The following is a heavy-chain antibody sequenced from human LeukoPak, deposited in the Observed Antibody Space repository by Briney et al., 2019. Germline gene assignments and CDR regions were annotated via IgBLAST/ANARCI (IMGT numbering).Heavy chain of an antibody. CDR3: ARMGVSYYYDSSTYYPLAFDV. Sequence: PSETLSLTCTVSGYSISSGYYWGWIRQSPGKGLEWIATIFHSGSIYYSPSLKSRVTLSVDTSKNQFFLKLNSVNAADTAVYYCARMGVSYYYDSSTYYPLAFDVWGPGTVVTVSS. D-gene: IGHD3-22*01. V-gene: IGHV4-38-2*02. CDR2: IFHSGSI. CDR1: GYSISSGYY. J-gene: IGHJ3*01.